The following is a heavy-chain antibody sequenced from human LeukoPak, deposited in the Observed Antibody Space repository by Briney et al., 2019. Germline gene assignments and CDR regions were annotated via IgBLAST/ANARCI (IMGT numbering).Heavy chain of an antibody. J-gene: IGHJ5*02. D-gene: IGHD2-21*01. Sequence: QPGGSLRLSCTASGFTFTNYAMSWVRQAPGKGLEWVSAISGSGGSTYYADSVKGRFTISRDNSKNTLYLQMNSLRAEDTAVYYCAKDIHLMSGEFDPWGQGTLVTVSS. CDR2: ISGSGGST. CDR1: GFTFTNYA. CDR3: AKDIHLMSGEFDP. V-gene: IGHV3-23*01.